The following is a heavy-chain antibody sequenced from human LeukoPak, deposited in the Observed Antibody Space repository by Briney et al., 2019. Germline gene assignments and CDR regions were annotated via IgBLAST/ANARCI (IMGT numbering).Heavy chain of an antibody. D-gene: IGHD3-16*01. CDR3: ARGRYYLDY. J-gene: IGHJ4*02. CDR2: INGDGSST. CDR1: GFTFRSYW. V-gene: IGHV3-74*01. Sequence: GGSLRLSCAASGFTFRSYWMHWVRQAPGKGLVWVSRINGDGSSTTYADSVKGRFTISRDNARNTLYLQMNSLRAEDTAVYYCARGRYYLDYWGQGTLVTVTS.